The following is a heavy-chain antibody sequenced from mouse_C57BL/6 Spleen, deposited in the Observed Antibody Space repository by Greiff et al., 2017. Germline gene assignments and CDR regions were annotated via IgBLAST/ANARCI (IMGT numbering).Heavy chain of an antibody. D-gene: IGHD2-5*01. CDR1: GFTFSDYG. V-gene: IGHV5-17*01. Sequence: EVQLQESGGGLVKPGGSLKLSCAASGFTFSDYGMHWVRQAPEKGLEWVAYISSGSSTIYYADTVKGRYTISRANAKNTLFLQMTSLRSEDTAMYYCTRGSNPVDWYYDVWGTGNRVTVSS. J-gene: IGHJ1*03. CDR3: TRGSNPVDWYYDV. CDR2: ISSGSSTI.